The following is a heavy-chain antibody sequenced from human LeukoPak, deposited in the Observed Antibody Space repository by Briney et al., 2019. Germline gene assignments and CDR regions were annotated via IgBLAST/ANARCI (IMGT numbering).Heavy chain of an antibody. D-gene: IGHD5-18*01. CDR3: ARGLGYSYGPPYY. CDR2: ISSSSSYI. J-gene: IGHJ4*02. CDR1: GFTFSSYS. V-gene: IGHV3-21*01. Sequence: GGSLRLSCAASGFTFSSYSMNCVRQPPGKGLEWVSSISSSSSYIYYADSVKDRFTIYRDNAKNSLYLQMNSLRAEDTAVYYCARGLGYSYGPPYYWGQGTLVTVSS.